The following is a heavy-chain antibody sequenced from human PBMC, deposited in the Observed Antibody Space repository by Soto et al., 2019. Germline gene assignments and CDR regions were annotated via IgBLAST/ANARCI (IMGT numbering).Heavy chain of an antibody. CDR2: MNPNSGNT. CDR1: GYTFTSYD. D-gene: IGHD3-9*01. V-gene: IGHV1-8*01. J-gene: IGHJ6*02. Sequence: QVQLVQSGAEVKKPGASVKVSCKASGYTFTSYDINWVRQATGQGLEWMGWMNPNSGNTGYAQKFQGRVTMTRNTSISTAYMELSSLRSEDTAVYYCARVLRYFDWLSNRNYYYYGMDVWGQGTTFTVS. CDR3: ARVLRYFDWLSNRNYYYYGMDV.